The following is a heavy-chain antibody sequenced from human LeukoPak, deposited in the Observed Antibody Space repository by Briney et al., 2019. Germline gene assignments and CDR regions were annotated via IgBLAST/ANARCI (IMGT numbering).Heavy chain of an antibody. CDR2: ISYDGRKK. Sequence: PGGSLRLSCEVSGFIFSNNGMHWVRQAPGKGLEWVAVISYDGRKKYYRDSVKGRFSISRDNSKKTLYLQMNSLRAEDTAVYYCARRWLGDPYGMDVWGQGTTVSVSS. CDR1: GFIFSNNG. CDR3: ARRWLGDPYGMDV. D-gene: IGHD3-10*01. V-gene: IGHV3-30*03. J-gene: IGHJ6*02.